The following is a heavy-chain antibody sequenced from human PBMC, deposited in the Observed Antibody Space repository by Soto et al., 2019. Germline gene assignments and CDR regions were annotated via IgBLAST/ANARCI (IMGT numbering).Heavy chain of an antibody. Sequence: SETLSLTCTVSGGSISSYYWSWIRQPPGKGLEWIGYIYYSGSTNYNPSIKSRVTIPVDTSKNQFSLKLSSVTAADTAVYYCARGTNYDFWSGYYTFDYWGQGTLVTVSS. CDR2: IYYSGST. V-gene: IGHV4-59*01. J-gene: IGHJ4*02. CDR1: GGSISSYY. D-gene: IGHD3-3*01. CDR3: ARGTNYDFWSGYYTFDY.